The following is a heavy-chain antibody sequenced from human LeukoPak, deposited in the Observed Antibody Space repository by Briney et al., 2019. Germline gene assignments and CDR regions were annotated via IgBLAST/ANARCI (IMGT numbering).Heavy chain of an antibody. CDR2: INYSGST. D-gene: IGHD2/OR15-2a*01. V-gene: IGHV4-61*01. J-gene: IGHJ4*02. Sequence: SETLSLTCTVSGGSVSSGSYYWSWIRQPPGKGLEWIGYINYSGSTNYNPSLKSQVTISVDTSKNQFSLKLSSVTAADTAVYYCARQNVASYPFDYWGQGTLVTVSS. CDR3: ARQNVASYPFDY. CDR1: GGSVSSGSYY.